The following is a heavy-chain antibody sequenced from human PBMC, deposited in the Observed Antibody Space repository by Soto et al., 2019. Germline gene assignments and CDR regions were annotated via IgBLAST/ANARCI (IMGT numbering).Heavy chain of an antibody. D-gene: IGHD3-3*01. V-gene: IGHV3-30*18. CDR3: AKDIGIFGVARGTNYYYGMDV. J-gene: IGHJ6*02. CDR2: ISYDGSNK. CDR1: GFTFSNYG. Sequence: QVQLVESGGGVVQPGRSLSLSCAASGFTFSNYGMHWVRQAPGQGLEWVAVISYDGSNKYYADSVKGRFTISRDKSKNTLYLQMNSLRAEDTALYYCAKDIGIFGVARGTNYYYGMDVWGQGTTVTVSS.